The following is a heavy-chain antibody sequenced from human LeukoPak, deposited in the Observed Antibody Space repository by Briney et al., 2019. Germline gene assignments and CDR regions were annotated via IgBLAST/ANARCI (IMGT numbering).Heavy chain of an antibody. J-gene: IGHJ4*02. V-gene: IGHV3-30*04. CDR3: TTDLVVPYYDILTGYPSSY. CDR2: ISYDGSNK. D-gene: IGHD3-9*01. Sequence: GRSLRLSCAASGFTFSSYAMHWVRQAPGKGLEWVAVISYDGSNKYYADSVKGRFTISRDNSKNTLYLQMNSLKTEDTAVYYCTTDLVVPYYDILTGYPSSYWGQGTLVTVSS. CDR1: GFTFSSYA.